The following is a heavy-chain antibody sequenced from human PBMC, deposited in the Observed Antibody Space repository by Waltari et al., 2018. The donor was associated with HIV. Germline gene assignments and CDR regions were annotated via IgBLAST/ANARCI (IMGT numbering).Heavy chain of an antibody. Sequence: EMKLLDVGGSLIQPGGYLRLSCFVSNFSVSSNYFTWVRQSPTRGLEWVATIYPDGTTHYPNSVKDRFVISRDTSKNIVFLLMKFLLFDDSAKYFCTRGVRYLGPWGQGTQVTVSS. CDR1: NFSVSSNY. V-gene: IGHV3-53*05. CDR3: TRGVRYLGP. CDR2: IYPDGTT. J-gene: IGHJ5*02. D-gene: IGHD3-16*02.